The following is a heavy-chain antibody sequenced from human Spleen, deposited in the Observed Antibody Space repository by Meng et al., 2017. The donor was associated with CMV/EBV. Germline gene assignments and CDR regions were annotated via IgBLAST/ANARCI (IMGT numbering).Heavy chain of an antibody. Sequence: GESLKLSCKGSGDSFLMYWIVWVRQMPGKGLEWMGVIYPGDSDTSYSPSFQGQVTISADMSINTAYLQWSSLKASDNAMYYCARGVTVGATNTFDYWGQGTLVTVSS. J-gene: IGHJ4*02. CDR3: ARGVTVGATNTFDY. CDR1: GDSFLMYW. D-gene: IGHD1-26*01. V-gene: IGHV5-51*01. CDR2: IYPGDSDT.